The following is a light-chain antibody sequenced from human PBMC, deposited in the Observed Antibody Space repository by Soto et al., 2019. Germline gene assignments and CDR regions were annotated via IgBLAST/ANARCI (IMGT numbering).Light chain of an antibody. CDR3: QQYDSLPHT. CDR2: DAS. CDR1: QDIRKS. V-gene: IGKV1-33*01. J-gene: IGKJ2*01. Sequence: DIQMTQSPSSLSASVGDRVTITCQASQDIRKSLHWFQQKPGKAPNLLIYDASSLETGVTSRVSGSRSGTDFTFSISSLQPEDIATYYCQQYDSLPHTCGQGTKLEI.